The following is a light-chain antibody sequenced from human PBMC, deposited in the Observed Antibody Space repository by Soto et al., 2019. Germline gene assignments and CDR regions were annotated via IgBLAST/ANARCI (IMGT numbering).Light chain of an antibody. CDR2: GAV. CDR1: QSVYNN. Sequence: EIVMTQSPATLSVSPGERATLSCRASQSVYNNVAWYQQKPGQAPRLLIHGAVTRATGVPARFSGGGSGTDFTLTISRLEPEDFAVYYCQQFSSYPLTFGGGTKVDIK. CDR3: QQFSSYPLT. J-gene: IGKJ4*01. V-gene: IGKV3-15*01.